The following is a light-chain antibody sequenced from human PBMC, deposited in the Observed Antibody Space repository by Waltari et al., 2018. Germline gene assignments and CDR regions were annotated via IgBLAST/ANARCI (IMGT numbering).Light chain of an antibody. CDR1: QSVGSY. J-gene: IGKJ4*01. V-gene: IGKV3-11*01. Sequence: EIVLTQSPATLSLSPGERATLSCRASQSVGSYLGWYKQKPGQAPRLLIYDASNRATGIPARFSGGGSGTDFTLTISSLEPEDFAVYYCQQRSNWPLTFGGGTKVEIK. CDR2: DAS. CDR3: QQRSNWPLT.